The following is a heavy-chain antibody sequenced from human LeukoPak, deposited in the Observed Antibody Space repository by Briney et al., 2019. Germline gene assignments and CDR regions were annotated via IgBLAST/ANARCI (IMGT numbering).Heavy chain of an antibody. CDR2: SNTDGSNT. CDR3: AYSEVLRGDYYYLDV. D-gene: IGHD2-21*01. J-gene: IGHJ6*03. Sequence: SGGSLRLSCAASGFTFSSYWMHWVRQAPGKGLVWVSCSNTDGSNTSYADSVKGRFTISRDDSRNTLYLQMNSLRAEDTAVYYCAYSEVLRGDYYYLDVWGKGTTVTVSS. V-gene: IGHV3-74*01. CDR1: GFTFSSYW.